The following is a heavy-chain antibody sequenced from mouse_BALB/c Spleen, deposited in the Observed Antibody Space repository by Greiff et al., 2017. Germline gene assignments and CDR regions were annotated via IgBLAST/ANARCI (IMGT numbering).Heavy chain of an antibody. J-gene: IGHJ1*01. CDR1: GYTFTDYN. Sequence: VQLQQSGPELVKPGASVKIPCKASGYTFTDYNMDWVKQSHGKSLEWIGDINPNNGGTIYNQKFKGKATLTVDKSSSTAYMELRSLTSEDTAVYYCARSLFITTCCGVWGAGTTVTVSS. CDR3: ARSLFITTCCGV. V-gene: IGHV1-18*01. CDR2: INPNNGGT. D-gene: IGHD1-1*01.